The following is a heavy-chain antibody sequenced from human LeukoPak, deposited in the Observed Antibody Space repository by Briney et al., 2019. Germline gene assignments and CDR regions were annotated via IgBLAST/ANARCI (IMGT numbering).Heavy chain of an antibody. V-gene: IGHV5-51*01. Sequence: GESLKISCMGSGYSSEYMFTNYWIAWVRQMPGKGLEWMGIIYPGDFQTRYSPSFQGQVTISADKSTSTAYLQWSSLKASDTAMYYCARLVGYYYDSNGPYYYYGMDVWGRGTTVTVSS. CDR3: ARLVGYYYDSNGPYYYYGMDV. J-gene: IGHJ6*02. CDR1: GYSSEYMFTNYW. CDR2: IYPGDFQT. D-gene: IGHD3-22*01.